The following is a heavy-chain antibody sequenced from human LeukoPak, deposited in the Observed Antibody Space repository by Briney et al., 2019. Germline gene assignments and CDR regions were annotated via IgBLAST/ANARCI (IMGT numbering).Heavy chain of an antibody. D-gene: IGHD5-18*01. CDR3: AGGVLGYSYGFDY. V-gene: IGHV3-30*03. Sequence: GGSLRLSCAASGFTFSSYGMHWVRQAPGKGLEWVAVISYDGSNKYYADSVKGRFTISRDNSKNTLYLQMNSLRGEDTAVYYCAGGVLGYSYGFDYWGQGTLVTVSS. CDR2: ISYDGSNK. CDR1: GFTFSSYG. J-gene: IGHJ4*02.